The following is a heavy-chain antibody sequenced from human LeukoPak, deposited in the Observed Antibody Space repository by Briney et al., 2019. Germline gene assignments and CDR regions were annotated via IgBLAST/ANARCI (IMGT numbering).Heavy chain of an antibody. D-gene: IGHD3-10*01. V-gene: IGHV3-74*01. CDR1: GFTFSSYW. Sequence: GGSLRLSCAASGFTFSSYWMHWVRQAPGKGLVWVSRINSDGSSTSYADSVKGRFTISRDNAKNTLYLQMNSLRAEDTAVYYCAKDRGWFGETMDHYWGQGTLVTVSS. CDR3: AKDRGWFGETMDHY. CDR2: INSDGSST. J-gene: IGHJ4*02.